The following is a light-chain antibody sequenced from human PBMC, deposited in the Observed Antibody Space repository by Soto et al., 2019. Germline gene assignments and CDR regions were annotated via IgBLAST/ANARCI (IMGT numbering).Light chain of an antibody. Sequence: DIQMTQSPSSLSASVGDRVTISCRASQTINGFLNWYQQKPGEAPNLLIYAASDLQGGVPSRFSCTGSGKDYTLTTSSLKPEDFATYYCQQSYATPPTCGQGTKVEV. CDR2: AAS. V-gene: IGKV1-39*01. CDR1: QTINGF. CDR3: QQSYATPPT. J-gene: IGKJ1*01.